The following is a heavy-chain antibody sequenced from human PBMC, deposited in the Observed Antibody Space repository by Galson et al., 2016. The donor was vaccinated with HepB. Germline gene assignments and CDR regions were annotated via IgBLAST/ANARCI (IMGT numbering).Heavy chain of an antibody. Sequence: SVKVSCKASGYTFTTYYIHWVRQAPGQGLEWMGIINPSGGSTSYAQKFQGRVTMTRDTSTSTVYMELNGLRSDDTAVYFCARGESGYDWDWFDPWGQGTLVTVSS. CDR1: GYTFTTYY. CDR3: ARGESGYDWDWFDP. D-gene: IGHD5-12*01. CDR2: INPSGGST. V-gene: IGHV1-46*01. J-gene: IGHJ5*02.